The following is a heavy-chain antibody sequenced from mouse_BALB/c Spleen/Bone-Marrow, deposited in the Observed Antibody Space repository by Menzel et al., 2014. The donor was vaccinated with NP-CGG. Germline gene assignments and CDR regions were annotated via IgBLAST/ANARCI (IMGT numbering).Heavy chain of an antibody. CDR3: ARRDYYGSSFYWYFDV. CDR1: GYTFTSYV. Sequence: VQLQQSGPELVKPGASVKMSCKASGYTFTSYVMHWVKQKPGQGLEWIGCINPYNDGTKYNEKFKGKATLTSDKSSSTAYMELSSLTSEDSAVYYCARRDYYGSSFYWYFDVWGAGTTVTVSS. D-gene: IGHD1-1*01. CDR2: INPYNDGT. J-gene: IGHJ1*01. V-gene: IGHV1-14*01.